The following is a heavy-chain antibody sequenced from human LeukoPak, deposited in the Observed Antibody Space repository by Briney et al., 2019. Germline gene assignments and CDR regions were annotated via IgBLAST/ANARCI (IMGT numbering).Heavy chain of an antibody. D-gene: IGHD2-2*02. CDR1: GYTFTGYY. J-gene: IGHJ4*02. Sequence: ASVKVSCKASGYTFTGYYMHWVRQAPGQGLEWMGRINPNSGDTNYAQKFQGRVTMTGDTSISTAYMELSRLRSDDTAVYYCARTRCSSTSCYKYYFDYWGQGTLVTVSS. CDR3: ARTRCSSTSCYKYYFDY. V-gene: IGHV1-2*06. CDR2: INPNSGDT.